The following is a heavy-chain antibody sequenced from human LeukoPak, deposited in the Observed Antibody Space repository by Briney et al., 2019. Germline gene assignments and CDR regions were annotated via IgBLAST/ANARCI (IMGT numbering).Heavy chain of an antibody. J-gene: IGHJ3*02. D-gene: IGHD6-13*01. CDR3: ARVRRYTSRPDAFDI. CDR1: GGSISSYY. CDR2: IYYSGST. V-gene: IGHV4-59*01. Sequence: PSETLSLTCTVSGGSISSYYWSWIRQPPGKGLEWIGYIYYSGSTNYNPSLKSRVTISVDTSKNQFSLKLSSVNTADTAVYYCARVRRYTSRPDAFDIWGQGTMVTVSS.